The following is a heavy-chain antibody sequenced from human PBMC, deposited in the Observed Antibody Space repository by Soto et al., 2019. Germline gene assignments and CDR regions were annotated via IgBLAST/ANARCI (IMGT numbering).Heavy chain of an antibody. J-gene: IGHJ4*02. V-gene: IGHV3-9*01. CDR1: VFTFDDNA. D-gene: IGHD3-16*01. CDR2: INWKSDI. Sequence: SLRLSSAVSVFTFDDNAMHWVQQAPENGLEWVSGINWKSDIGYADSVKGRFTISRDNAENSLYLQINSLRAGDTSLYYCANTHDGRGRTTLIYWAPGT. CDR3: ANTHDGRGRTTLIY.